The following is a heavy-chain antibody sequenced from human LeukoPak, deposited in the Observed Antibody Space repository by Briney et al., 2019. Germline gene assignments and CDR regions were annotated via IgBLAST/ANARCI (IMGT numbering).Heavy chain of an antibody. Sequence: GGSLRLSCAASGFTFSSYGMHWVRQAPGKGLEWVADISYDGSNKYYADSVKGGFTTSRDNTTNTLYMQMNSLRAEDTGVYYCAKVWGYGYYPGRYPSYYGMDVWGQGTTVTVSS. CDR2: ISYDGSNK. D-gene: IGHD4-17*01. J-gene: IGHJ6*02. V-gene: IGHV3-30*18. CDR3: AKVWGYGYYPGRYPSYYGMDV. CDR1: GFTFSSYG.